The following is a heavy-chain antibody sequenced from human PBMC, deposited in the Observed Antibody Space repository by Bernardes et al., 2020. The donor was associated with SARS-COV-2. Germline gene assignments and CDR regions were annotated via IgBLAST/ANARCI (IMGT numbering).Heavy chain of an antibody. CDR3: AREGYCRSTSCYFGFGNWFDP. D-gene: IGHD2-2*01. Sequence: SVKVSCKASGGTFSSYAISWVRQAPGQGLEWMGRIIPIFGTANYAQKFQGRVTITADESTSTAYMELSSLRSEDTAVYYCAREGYCRSTSCYFGFGNWFDPRGQGTLVTVSS. CDR1: GGTFSSYA. J-gene: IGHJ5*02. V-gene: IGHV1-69*13. CDR2: IIPIFGTA.